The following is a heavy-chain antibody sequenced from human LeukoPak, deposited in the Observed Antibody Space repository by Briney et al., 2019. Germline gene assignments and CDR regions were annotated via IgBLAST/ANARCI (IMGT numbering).Heavy chain of an antibody. CDR3: ARDSPRISDVRS. CDR1: GFTVSSNY. Sequence: GGSLRLSCAASGFTVSSNYMSWVRQAQGKGLEWVSVIYSGGSTYYADSVKGRFTISRDNSKNTLYLQMNSLRSGDTAIYYCARDSPRISDVRSWGQGTLVTVSP. J-gene: IGHJ4*02. CDR2: IYSGGST. V-gene: IGHV3-53*05. D-gene: IGHD3-3*02.